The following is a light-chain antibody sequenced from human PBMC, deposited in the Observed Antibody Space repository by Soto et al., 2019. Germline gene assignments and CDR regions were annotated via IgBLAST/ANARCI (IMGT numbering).Light chain of an antibody. J-gene: IGLJ3*02. Sequence: QAVVTQSPSASASLGASVKLTCTLSSGHSSYAIAWHQQQPEKGPRYLMKLNSDGSHSRGDGIPDRFSGSSSGAERYLTISSLQSEDEADYYCQTWGTGIHWVFGGGTKFTVL. CDR3: QTWGTGIHWV. CDR2: LNSDGSH. CDR1: SGHSSYA. V-gene: IGLV4-69*01.